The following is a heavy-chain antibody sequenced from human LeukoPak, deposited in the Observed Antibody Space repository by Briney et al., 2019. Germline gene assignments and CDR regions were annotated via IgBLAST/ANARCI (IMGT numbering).Heavy chain of an antibody. D-gene: IGHD1-26*01. Sequence: SETLSLTCTVSGGSISSYYWSWIRQPPGKGLGWIGYIYYSGSTSYNPSLKSRVTISVATSKNQSSLKLTSVTAADTAVYYCARLSVGSILPYFFDYWGQGTLVTVSS. CDR3: ARLSVGSILPYFFDY. J-gene: IGHJ4*02. CDR2: IYYSGST. V-gene: IGHV4-59*08. CDR1: GGSISSYY.